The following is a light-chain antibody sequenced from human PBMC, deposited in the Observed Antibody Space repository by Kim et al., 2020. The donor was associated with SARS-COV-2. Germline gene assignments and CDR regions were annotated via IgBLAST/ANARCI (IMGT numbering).Light chain of an antibody. CDR1: LSLNARNV. CDR2: SNN. Sequence: QRVTVSWSRRLSLNARNVVNWYQQSPVTALKLLCYSNNPSTLGVPARFSGSQAGTSDYLAISGLQSEDVVDFYCASRYYSLYGTFFGGGTQLTVL. V-gene: IGLV1-44*01. CDR3: ASRYYSLYGTF. J-gene: IGLJ2*01.